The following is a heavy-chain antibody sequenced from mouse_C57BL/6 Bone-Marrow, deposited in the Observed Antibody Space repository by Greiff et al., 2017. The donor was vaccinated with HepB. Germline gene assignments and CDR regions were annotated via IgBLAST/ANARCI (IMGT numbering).Heavy chain of an antibody. J-gene: IGHJ3*01. V-gene: IGHV1-77*01. CDR1: GYTFTDYY. CDR2: IGPGSGST. Sequence: QVHVKQSGAELVKPGASVKISCKASGYTFTDYYINWVKQRPGQGLEWIGKIGPGSGSTYYNEKFKGKATLTADKSSSTAYMQLSSLTSEDSAVYFCALWGYDYPWFAYWGQGTLVTVSA. D-gene: IGHD2-4*01. CDR3: ALWGYDYPWFAY.